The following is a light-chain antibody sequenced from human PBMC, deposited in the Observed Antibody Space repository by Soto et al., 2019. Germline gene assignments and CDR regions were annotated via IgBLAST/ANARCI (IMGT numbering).Light chain of an antibody. CDR3: QQSYSRVT. Sequence: IRMTQSPSSLSASTGDRVTITCRASQSISSYLSWYQQKPGKAPMLLIYAASRLQSGVPSRFSGSRSGTDFTLTINSLQPEDFATYYCQQSYSRVTFGQGTKVDIK. V-gene: IGKV1-39*01. J-gene: IGKJ1*01. CDR2: AAS. CDR1: QSISSY.